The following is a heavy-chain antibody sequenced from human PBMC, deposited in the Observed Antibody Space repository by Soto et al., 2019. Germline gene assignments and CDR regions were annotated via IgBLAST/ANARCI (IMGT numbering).Heavy chain of an antibody. CDR1: GGSISSYY. V-gene: IGHV4-59*08. Sequence: PSETLSLTCTVSGGSISSYYWSWIRQPPGKGLEWIGYIYYSGSTNYNPSLKSRVTISVDTSKNQFSLKLSSVTAADTAVYYCARHTPYYDSSGYFSWGQGTLVTVSS. CDR2: IYYSGST. J-gene: IGHJ5*02. D-gene: IGHD3-22*01. CDR3: ARHTPYYDSSGYFS.